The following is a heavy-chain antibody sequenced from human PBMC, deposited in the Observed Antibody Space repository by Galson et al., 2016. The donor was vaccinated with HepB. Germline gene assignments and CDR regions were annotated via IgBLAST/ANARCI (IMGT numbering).Heavy chain of an antibody. V-gene: IGHV3-13*04. CDR1: GFSFSSYD. D-gene: IGHD3-10*01. CDR2: IGTAGDT. J-gene: IGHJ3*02. CDR3: ARGRRSFDAFDI. Sequence: SLRLSCAASGFSFSSYDMHWVRHTTGKGLERVSGIGTAGDTYYPDSVKGRLTISRENAKNSLYLQMNSLTAGDTAVYYCARGRRSFDAFDIWGQGTMVTVSS.